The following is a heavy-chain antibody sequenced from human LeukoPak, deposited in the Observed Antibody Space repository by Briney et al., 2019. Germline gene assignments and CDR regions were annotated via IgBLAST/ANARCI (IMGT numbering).Heavy chain of an antibody. Sequence: PSETLSLTCTVSGGSISSSSYYWGWIRQPPGKGLEWIGSIYYSGSTYYNPSLKSRVTISVATSKNQFSLKLSSVTAADTAVYYCARRSDWFDPWGQGTLVTVSS. CDR3: ARRSDWFDP. V-gene: IGHV4-39*01. J-gene: IGHJ5*02. CDR2: IYYSGST. CDR1: GGSISSSSYY.